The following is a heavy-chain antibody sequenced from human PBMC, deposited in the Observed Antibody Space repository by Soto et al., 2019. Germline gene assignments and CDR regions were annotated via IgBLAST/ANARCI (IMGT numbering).Heavy chain of an antibody. CDR2: IWYDGSSK. D-gene: IGHD2-2*01. CDR1: GFTFSSYG. V-gene: IGHV3-33*06. J-gene: IGHJ4*02. CDR3: AKGDTSDPLHF. Sequence: QVQLVESGGGVVQPGRSLRLSCAASGFTFSSYGMHWVRQAPGKGLEWVAVIWYDGSSKYYGDSVKGRFTISRDNSKNTLYLQMNSLRVEDTAVYYCAKGDTSDPLHFWGQGTLVTVSS.